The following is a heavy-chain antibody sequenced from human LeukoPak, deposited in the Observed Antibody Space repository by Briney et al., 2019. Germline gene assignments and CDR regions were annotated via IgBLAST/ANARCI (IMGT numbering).Heavy chain of an antibody. CDR3: ARDQYDTWSRRGNFDS. CDR1: GFTYGKYR. Sequence: GGSLRLSCVASGFTYGKYRMSWVRQAPGKGLAWVANIKLDGSEKNYVDSVKGRFTISRDNTKNSLYLQMNSLRAEDTAVFYCARDQYDTWSRRGNFDSWGQGTLVIVSS. CDR2: IKLDGSEK. D-gene: IGHD3-3*01. V-gene: IGHV3-7*03. J-gene: IGHJ4*02.